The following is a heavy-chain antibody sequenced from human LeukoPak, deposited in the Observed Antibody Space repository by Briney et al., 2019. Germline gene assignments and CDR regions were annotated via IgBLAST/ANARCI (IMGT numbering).Heavy chain of an antibody. J-gene: IGHJ4*02. CDR3: ASGQWLAADY. V-gene: IGHV1-8*01. CDR1: GYTFTGYD. Sequence: ASVKVSCKASGYTFTGYDINWVRQATGQGLEWMGWMNPNSGNTGYAQKFQGRVTMTRDTSTSTVYMELSSLRSEDTAVYYCASGQWLAADYWGQGTLVTVSS. CDR2: MNPNSGNT. D-gene: IGHD6-19*01.